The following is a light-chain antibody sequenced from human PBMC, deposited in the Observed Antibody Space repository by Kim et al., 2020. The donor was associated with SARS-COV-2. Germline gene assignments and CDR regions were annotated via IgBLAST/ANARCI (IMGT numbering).Light chain of an antibody. Sequence: RVTIYCTGSNSNIGAGYDVHWYQQLPGTAPKLLIYGNSNRPSGVPDRFSGSKSGTSASLAITGLQAEDEADYYCQSYDSSLSGWVFGGGTKLTVL. CDR1: NSNIGAGYD. V-gene: IGLV1-40*01. J-gene: IGLJ3*02. CDR2: GNS. CDR3: QSYDSSLSGWV.